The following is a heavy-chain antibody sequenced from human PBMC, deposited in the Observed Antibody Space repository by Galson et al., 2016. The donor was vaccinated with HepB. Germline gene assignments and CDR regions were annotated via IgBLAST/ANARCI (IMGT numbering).Heavy chain of an antibody. D-gene: IGHD1-26*01. J-gene: IGHJ4*02. CDR3: AREVGHRALTGGRRFDS. CDR2: VNHSGSS. V-gene: IGHV4-34*01. CDR1: GGSFSGYY. Sequence: SETLSLTCAVYGGSFSGYYWNWIRQSPGKGLEWIGEVNHSGSSKYNPSLTGRVTMSVDTSKKQFSLRLSSVTAADTAIYFCAREVGHRALTGGRRFDSWGQGTLVTVSS.